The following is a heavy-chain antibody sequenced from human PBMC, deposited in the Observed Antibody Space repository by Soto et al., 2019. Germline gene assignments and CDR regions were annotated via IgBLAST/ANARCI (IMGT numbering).Heavy chain of an antibody. J-gene: IGHJ6*02. CDR1: GFTFSSYW. V-gene: IGHV3-74*01. D-gene: IGHD3-3*01. CDR2: INSDGSST. Sequence: GGSLRLSCAASGFTFSSYWMHWVRQAPGKGLVWVSRINSDGSSTSYADSVKGRFTISRDNAKNTLYLQMNSLRAEDTAVYYCAREYYDFWSGYYHYYYYGMDVWGQGTTVTVSS. CDR3: AREYYDFWSGYYHYYYYGMDV.